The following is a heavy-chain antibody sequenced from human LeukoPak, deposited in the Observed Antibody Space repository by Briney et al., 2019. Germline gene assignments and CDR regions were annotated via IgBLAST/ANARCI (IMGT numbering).Heavy chain of an antibody. Sequence: AGGSLRLSCAASGFPFSSYWMHRVRQAPGKGLVWVSRINTDGSITTYADSVRGRFTISRDNAKNTLYLQMNSLRAEDTAMYYCARGEWAAGAPYNWFDPWGQGTLVTVSS. CDR2: INTDGSIT. V-gene: IGHV3-74*01. CDR1: GFPFSSYW. D-gene: IGHD6-13*01. J-gene: IGHJ5*02. CDR3: ARGEWAAGAPYNWFDP.